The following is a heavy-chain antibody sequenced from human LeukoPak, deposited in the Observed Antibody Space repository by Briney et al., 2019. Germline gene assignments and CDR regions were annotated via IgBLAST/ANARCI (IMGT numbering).Heavy chain of an antibody. CDR3: ARQKATVTPSSDY. D-gene: IGHD4-17*01. J-gene: IGHJ4*02. Sequence: GESLRISCEGSGYSFTSYWISWVRQMPGKGLEWMGRIDPSDSYTNYSPSFQGHVTISADKSISTAYLQWSSLKASDTAMYYCARQKATVTPSSDYWGQGTLVTVSS. CDR1: GYSFTSYW. V-gene: IGHV5-10-1*01. CDR2: IDPSDSYT.